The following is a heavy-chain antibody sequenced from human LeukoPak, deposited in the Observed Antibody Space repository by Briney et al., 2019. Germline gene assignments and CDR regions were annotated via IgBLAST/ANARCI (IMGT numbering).Heavy chain of an antibody. CDR3: ARAKYYYDSSGYYSYYFDY. CDR1: GGSFSGYY. D-gene: IGHD3-22*01. V-gene: IGHV4-34*01. J-gene: IGHJ4*02. CDR2: INHSGST. Sequence: SETLPLTCAVYGGSFSGYYWSWIRQPPGKGLEWIGEINHSGSTNYNPSLKSRVTISVDTSKNQFSLKLSSVTAADTAVYYCARAKYYYDSSGYYSYYFDYWGQGTLVTVSS.